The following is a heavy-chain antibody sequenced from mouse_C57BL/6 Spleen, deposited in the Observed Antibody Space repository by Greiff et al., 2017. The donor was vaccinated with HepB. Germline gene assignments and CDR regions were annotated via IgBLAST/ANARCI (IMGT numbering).Heavy chain of an antibody. CDR2: IYPGDGDT. Sequence: VQLQQSGPELVKPGASVKISCKASGYAFSSSWMNWVKQRPGKGLEWIGRIYPGDGDTNYNGKFKGKATLTADKSSSTAYMQLSSLTSEDSAVYFCARPLYYGSSYQFAYWGQGTLVTVSA. CDR3: ARPLYYGSSYQFAY. J-gene: IGHJ3*01. D-gene: IGHD1-1*01. CDR1: GYAFSSSW. V-gene: IGHV1-82*01.